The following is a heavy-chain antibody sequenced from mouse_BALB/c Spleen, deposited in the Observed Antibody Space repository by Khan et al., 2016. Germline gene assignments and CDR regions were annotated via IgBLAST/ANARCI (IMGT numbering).Heavy chain of an antibody. CDR2: ISYDNSTV. D-gene: IGHD2-1*01. CDR1: GFTFSYFG. V-gene: IGHV5-17*02. CDR3: ARFGNFGYFDV. Sequence: EVELVESGGGLVQPGGSRKLSCAASGFTFSYFGMHWVRQAPEKGLEWVAFISYDNSTVYYADPVKGRFTISRDNPKNTLFLQMSSPRSADTAIYYCARFGNFGYFDVWGAGTTVTVSS. J-gene: IGHJ1*01.